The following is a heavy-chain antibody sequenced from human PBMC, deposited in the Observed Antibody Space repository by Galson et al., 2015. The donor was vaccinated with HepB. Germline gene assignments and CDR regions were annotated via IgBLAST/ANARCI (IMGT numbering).Heavy chain of an antibody. CDR1: GFTFSSYG. V-gene: IGHV3-30*18. Sequence: SLRLSCAASGFTFSSYGMHWVRQAPGKGLEWVAVISYDGSNKYYADSVKGRFTISRDNSKNTLYLQMNNLRAEDTAVYYCAKDPAFRFLEWLPGYWGQGTLVTVSS. J-gene: IGHJ4*02. CDR2: ISYDGSNK. CDR3: AKDPAFRFLEWLPGY. D-gene: IGHD3-3*01.